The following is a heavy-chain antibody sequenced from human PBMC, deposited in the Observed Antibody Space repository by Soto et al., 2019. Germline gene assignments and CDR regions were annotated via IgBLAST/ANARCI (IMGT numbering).Heavy chain of an antibody. V-gene: IGHV4-59*01. Sequence: PSETLSLTCNFSNDSINSYYWTWIRQSPGNGLEWIGYIHYSGNTNYNPSLKSRVTISIDKSKKFFSLKLTSVTAADTAMYFCARKRETTASPTDFSYYGLDVWGRGTTVTVSS. J-gene: IGHJ6*02. CDR3: ARKRETTASPTDFSYYGLDV. D-gene: IGHD1-1*01. CDR2: IHYSGNT. CDR1: NDSINSYY.